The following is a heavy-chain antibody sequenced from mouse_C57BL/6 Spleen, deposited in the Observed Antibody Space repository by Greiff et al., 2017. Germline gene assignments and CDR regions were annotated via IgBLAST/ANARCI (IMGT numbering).Heavy chain of an antibody. CDR3: ARPAGGRYGSRSYYCDY. Sequence: EVKLVESGGGLVKPGGSLKLSCAASGFTFSDYGMHWVRQAPEKGLEWVAYISSGSSTIYYADTVKGRFTISRDNAKNTLFLQMTSLRSEDTAMXYCARPAGGRYGSRSYYCDYWGQGTTLTVSS. V-gene: IGHV5-17*01. D-gene: IGHD1-1*01. CDR2: ISSGSSTI. CDR1: GFTFSDYG. J-gene: IGHJ2*01.